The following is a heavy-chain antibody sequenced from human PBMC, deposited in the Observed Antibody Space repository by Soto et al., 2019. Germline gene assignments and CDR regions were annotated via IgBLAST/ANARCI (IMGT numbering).Heavy chain of an antibody. CDR1: GGTFSSYA. CDR2: IIPIFGTA. V-gene: IGHV1-69*13. J-gene: IGHJ4*02. Sequence: ASVKVSCKASGGTFSSYAISWVRQAPGQGLEWMGGIIPIFGTANYAQKFQGRVTITADESTSTAYMELSSLRSEDTALYYCARDRGSSGWYRDFDYWGQGTLVTVSS. D-gene: IGHD6-19*01. CDR3: ARDRGSSGWYRDFDY.